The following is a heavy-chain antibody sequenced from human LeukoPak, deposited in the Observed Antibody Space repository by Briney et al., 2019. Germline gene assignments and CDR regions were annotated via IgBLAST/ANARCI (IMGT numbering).Heavy chain of an antibody. V-gene: IGHV3-23*01. D-gene: IGHD3-10*01. CDR2: ISAGGGST. CDR1: GFTYTTYA. Sequence: GGSLRPSCAASGFTYTTYAMTGVPQAPGKGLGWVSAISAGGGSTYYADSVKGRFTISRENSKDTLYLQMNSLRAEETAVYYCAKVGAGVRGVMDSWGQGTLVTVSS. J-gene: IGHJ4*02. CDR3: AKVGAGVRGVMDS.